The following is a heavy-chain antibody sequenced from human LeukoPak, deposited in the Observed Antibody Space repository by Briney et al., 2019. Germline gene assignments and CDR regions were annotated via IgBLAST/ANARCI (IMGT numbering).Heavy chain of an antibody. CDR3: ARDTAKYCSGGSCPNWFDP. CDR2: IWYDGSNK. V-gene: IGHV3-33*08. Sequence: GGSLRLSCAASGFTFSSYSMNWVRQAPGKGLEWVAVIWYDGSNKYYADSVKGRFTISRDNSKNTLYLQMNSLRAEDTAVYYCARDTAKYCSGGSCPNWFDPWGQGTLVTVSS. J-gene: IGHJ5*02. D-gene: IGHD2-15*01. CDR1: GFTFSSYS.